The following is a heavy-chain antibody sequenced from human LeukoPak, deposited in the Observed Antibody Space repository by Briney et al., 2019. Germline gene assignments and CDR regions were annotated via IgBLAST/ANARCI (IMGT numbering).Heavy chain of an antibody. V-gene: IGHV1-8*01. CDR3: ARVALRWAAAARGYWFDP. CDR2: MNPNSGNT. D-gene: IGHD6-13*01. Sequence: ASVKVSCKASGYTFTSYDINWVRQAPGQGLEWIGWMNPNSGNTGYAQKFQGRVTMTRNTSISTAYMELSSLRSEDTAVYYCARVALRWAAAARGYWFDPWGQGTLVTVSS. CDR1: GYTFTSYD. J-gene: IGHJ5*02.